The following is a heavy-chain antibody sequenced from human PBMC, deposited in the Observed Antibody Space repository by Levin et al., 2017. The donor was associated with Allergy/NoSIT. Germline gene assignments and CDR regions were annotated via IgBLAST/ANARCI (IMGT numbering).Heavy chain of an antibody. D-gene: IGHD2-2*01. CDR2: IRQDGSER. CDR3: ATATDRAYALYSFDS. J-gene: IGHJ5*01. V-gene: IGHV3-7*01. Sequence: GGSLRLSCVASGFNFDNFWMSWVRQAPGKGLEWVANIRQDGSERYHQDSVKGRFTISRDNAKKSLYLEMTFLSPQDTAMYYCATATDRAYALYSFDSWGQGTLVTVPS. CDR1: GFNFDNFW.